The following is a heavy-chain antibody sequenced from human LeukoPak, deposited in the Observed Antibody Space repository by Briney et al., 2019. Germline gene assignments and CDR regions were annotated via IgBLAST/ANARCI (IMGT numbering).Heavy chain of an antibody. V-gene: IGHV4-38-2*02. J-gene: IGHJ4*02. CDR3: ARVKVPAAPFDY. Sequence: SETLSLTCTVSGYSISSGYYRGWIRQPPGKGLEWIGSIYHSGSTYYNPSLKSRVTISVDTSKNQFSLKLSSVTAADTAVYYCARVKVPAAPFDYWGQGTLVTVSS. CDR1: GYSISSGYY. D-gene: IGHD2-2*01. CDR2: IYHSGST.